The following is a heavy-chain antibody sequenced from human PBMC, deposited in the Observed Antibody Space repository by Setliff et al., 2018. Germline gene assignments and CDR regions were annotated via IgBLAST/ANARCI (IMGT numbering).Heavy chain of an antibody. CDR2: INSDGSSI. Sequence: PGGSLRLSCAASGFTFSTYWMHWVRQVPGKGLVWVSRINSDGSSISYADSVKGRFTISRDNAKNTLYLQMNSLRAEDTAVYYCARDPGYCRSTRCYEAYYYYYMDVWGKGTTVTDSS. D-gene: IGHD2-2*01. J-gene: IGHJ6*03. CDR3: ARDPGYCRSTRCYEAYYYYYMDV. CDR1: GFTFSTYW. V-gene: IGHV3-74*01.